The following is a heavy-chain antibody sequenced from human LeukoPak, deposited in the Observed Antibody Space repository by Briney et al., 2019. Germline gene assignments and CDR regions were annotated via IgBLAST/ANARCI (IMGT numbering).Heavy chain of an antibody. V-gene: IGHV4-4*09. CDR3: ARLGGGNSVYYYYMDV. Sequence: PSETLSLTCTVSGGSVSSYYWSWIRQPPGKGLEWIGYIYTSGSTNYNPSPKSRVTISVDTSKNQFSLKLSSVTAADTAVYYCARLGGGNSVYYYYMDVWGKGTTVTVSS. D-gene: IGHD4-23*01. CDR1: GGSVSSYY. CDR2: IYTSGST. J-gene: IGHJ6*03.